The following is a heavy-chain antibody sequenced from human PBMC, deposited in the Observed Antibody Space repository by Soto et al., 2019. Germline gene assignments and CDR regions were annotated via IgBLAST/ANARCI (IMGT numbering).Heavy chain of an antibody. D-gene: IGHD2-2*01. CDR3: ARVEGYCSSTRCSSYYYGMDV. CDR1: GFTFSSNG. CDR2: IWYDGSNK. J-gene: IGHJ6*02. V-gene: IGHV3-33*01. Sequence: PGGSLRLSCAASGFTFSSNGMHWVRQAPGKGLEWVAVIWYDGSNKYYADSVKGRFTISRDNSKNTLYLQMNSLRAEDTAVYYCARVEGYCSSTRCSSYYYGMDVWGLGTTVTVSS.